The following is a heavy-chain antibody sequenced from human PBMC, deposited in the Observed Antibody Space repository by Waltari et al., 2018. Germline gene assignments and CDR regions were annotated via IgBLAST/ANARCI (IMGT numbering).Heavy chain of an antibody. CDR1: GFTVSSTY. D-gene: IGHD5-18*01. Sequence: EVQLVESGGGLIQPGGSLSLPCSASGFTVSSTYMRWVRQAPGKGLEWVSVIYSGGSTYYADSVKGRFTISRDNSKNTLYLQMNSLRAEDTAVYYCARGGYSREAFDYWGQGTLVTVSS. CDR2: IYSGGST. CDR3: ARGGYSREAFDY. J-gene: IGHJ4*02. V-gene: IGHV3-53*01.